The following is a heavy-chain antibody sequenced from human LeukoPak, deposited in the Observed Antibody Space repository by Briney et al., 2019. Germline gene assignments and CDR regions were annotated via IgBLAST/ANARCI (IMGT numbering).Heavy chain of an antibody. CDR3: ARDTIDY. CDR1: GFTFSSYN. CDR2: ISSGSSTI. J-gene: IGHJ4*02. Sequence: GGSLRLSCAASGFTFSSYNMNWVRQAPGKGLEWVSYISSGSSTIYYADSVKGRFTISRDNAKNSLYLQMTSLRAEDTAVYYCARDTIDYWGQGTLVTVSS. V-gene: IGHV3-48*01.